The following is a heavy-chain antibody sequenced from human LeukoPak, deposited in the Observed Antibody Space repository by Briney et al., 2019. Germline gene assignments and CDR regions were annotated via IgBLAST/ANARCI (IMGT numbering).Heavy chain of an antibody. D-gene: IGHD5-12*01. CDR3: ARDRRGYSGYDMN. V-gene: IGHV1-2*06. CDR2: INPNSGGT. J-gene: IGHJ4*02. Sequence: ASVKVSCKASGYTFNGYYMQWVPQAPAQGLEWMGRINPNSGGTDSAQKFQGRVTMTIDTSINTAYMELSSLTSDDTAVYYCARDRRGYSGYDMNWGQGTLVTVSS. CDR1: GYTFNGYY.